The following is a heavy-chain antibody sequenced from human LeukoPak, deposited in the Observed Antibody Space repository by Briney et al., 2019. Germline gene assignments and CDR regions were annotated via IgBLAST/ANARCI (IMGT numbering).Heavy chain of an antibody. CDR2: ISAYNGNT. CDR1: GYTFTSYG. D-gene: IGHD3-16*01. V-gene: IGHV1-18*01. J-gene: IGHJ4*02. Sequence: GASVKVSCKASGYTFTSYGISWVRQAPGQGLEWMGWISAYNGNTNYAQKLQGRVTMTTDTSTSTAYMELRSLRSDDTAVYYCARDKDDDRGGTTFDFWGQGTLVTVSS. CDR3: ARDKDDDRGGTTFDF.